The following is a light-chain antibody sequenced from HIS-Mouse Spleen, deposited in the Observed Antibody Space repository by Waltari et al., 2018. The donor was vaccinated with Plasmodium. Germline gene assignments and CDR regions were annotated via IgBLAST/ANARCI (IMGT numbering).Light chain of an antibody. CDR3: YSTDSSGNHRV. CDR2: EDS. V-gene: IGLV3-10*01. J-gene: IGLJ3*02. Sequence: SYELTQPPSVSVSPGQTARITCSGDALPKKSASWYQQKSGQAPELVIYEDSKRPSGIPERFSGSSSGTMATLTISGAQVEDEADYYCYSTDSSGNHRVFGGGTKLTVL. CDR1: ALPKKS.